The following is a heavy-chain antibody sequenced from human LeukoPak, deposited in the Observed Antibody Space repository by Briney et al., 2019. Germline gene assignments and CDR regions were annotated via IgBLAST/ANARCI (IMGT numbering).Heavy chain of an antibody. J-gene: IGHJ5*02. D-gene: IGHD3-22*01. CDR2: INPSGGST. CDR3: ARGAHYDISGYSSWFAP. V-gene: IGHV1-46*01. CDR1: GYTFTSYY. Sequence: ASVKVSCKASGYTFTSYYMHWVRQAPGQGLEWMGIINPSGGSTSYAQKFQGRVTMTRDTSTSTVYMELSSLRSEDTAVYYCARGAHYDISGYSSWFAPGGKGTRAPVPS.